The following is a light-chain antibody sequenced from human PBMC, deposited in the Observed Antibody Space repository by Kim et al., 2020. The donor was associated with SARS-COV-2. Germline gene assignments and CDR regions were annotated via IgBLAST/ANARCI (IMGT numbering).Light chain of an antibody. Sequence: EIVLTQSPGTLSLSPGERATLSCRASQSITSSYLAWYQQKPGQAPRLLIYGASSRANGIPDRFSGSGSGTDFTLTISRLEPEDFAVYYCQQCGTSPRTFGQGTKVDIK. V-gene: IGKV3-20*01. J-gene: IGKJ1*01. CDR3: QQCGTSPRT. CDR2: GAS. CDR1: QSITSSY.